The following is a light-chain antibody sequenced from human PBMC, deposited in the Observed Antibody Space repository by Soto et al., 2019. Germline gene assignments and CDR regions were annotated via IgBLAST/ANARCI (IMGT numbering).Light chain of an antibody. V-gene: IGLV2-14*01. CDR1: SSDIGGYNY. J-gene: IGLJ7*01. CDR2: EVS. Sequence: QSVLTQPASVSGSPGQSITISCAGTSSDIGGYNYVSWYQQHPGKAPKVMIYEVSNRPSGVSNRFSGSKSGNTASLTISGLQAEDEADYYCNSYTSSSTLYVFGSGTQLTVL. CDR3: NSYTSSSTLYV.